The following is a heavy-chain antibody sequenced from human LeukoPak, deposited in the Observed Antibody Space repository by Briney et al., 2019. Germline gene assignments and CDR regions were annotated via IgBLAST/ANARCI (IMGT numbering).Heavy chain of an antibody. CDR2: IYYSGST. Sequence: SQTLSLTCTVSGGSISSGGYYWSWIRQHPGKGLEWIGYIYYSGSTYYNPSLKSRVTISVDTSKNQFSLKLSSVTAADTAVYYYAREIAAAGSRPFDYWGQGTLVTVSS. J-gene: IGHJ4*02. CDR3: AREIAAAGSRPFDY. CDR1: GGSISSGGYY. V-gene: IGHV4-31*03. D-gene: IGHD6-13*01.